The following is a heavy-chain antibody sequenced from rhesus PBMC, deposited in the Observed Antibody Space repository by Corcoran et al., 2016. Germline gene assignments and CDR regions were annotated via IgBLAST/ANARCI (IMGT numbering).Heavy chain of an antibody. J-gene: IGHJ4*01. V-gene: IGHV4-80*01. CDR2: INGNSGST. D-gene: IGHD6-25*01. CDR1: GASISSNW. CDR3: ARDPAARDRSFDY. Sequence: QVQLQESGPGLVKPSETLSLSCTVSGASISSNWWTWFRQSPGKGLEWIGEINGNSGSTNSNPYLKSRVTISKDASKSQVSLKLSSVTAADTAIYYCARDPAARDRSFDYWGQGVLVTVSS.